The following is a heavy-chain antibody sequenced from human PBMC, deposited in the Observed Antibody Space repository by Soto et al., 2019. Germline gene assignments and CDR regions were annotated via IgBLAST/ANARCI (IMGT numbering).Heavy chain of an antibody. CDR2: ISYDGSNK. V-gene: IGHV3-30*18. D-gene: IGHD4-4*01. CDR1: GFTFSSYA. Sequence: GGSLRLSCAASGFTFSSYAMHWVRQAPGKGLEWVAVISYDGSNKYYADSVKGRFTISRDNSKNTLYLQMNSLRAEDTAVYYCAKGRSNYGTDYGMDVWGQGTTVTVSS. CDR3: AKGRSNYGTDYGMDV. J-gene: IGHJ6*02.